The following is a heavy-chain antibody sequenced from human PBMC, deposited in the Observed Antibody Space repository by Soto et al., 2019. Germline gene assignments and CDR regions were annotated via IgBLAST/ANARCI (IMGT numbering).Heavy chain of an antibody. Sequence: PGGSLRLSCAASGFTFDDYAMHWVRQAPGKGLEWVSGISWNSGSIGYADSVKGRFTISRDNAKNSLYLQMNSLRAEDTALYYCAKGLYSGSYSYAFDIWGQGTMVTVSS. V-gene: IGHV3-9*01. CDR2: ISWNSGSI. J-gene: IGHJ3*02. D-gene: IGHD1-26*01. CDR1: GFTFDDYA. CDR3: AKGLYSGSYSYAFDI.